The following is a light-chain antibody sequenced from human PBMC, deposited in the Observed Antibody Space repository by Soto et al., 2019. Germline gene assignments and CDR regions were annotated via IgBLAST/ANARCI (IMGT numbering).Light chain of an antibody. CDR2: GAS. J-gene: IGKJ1*01. Sequence: EIVLTQSPGILSLSPGERATLSCRASQPVSSSYLAWYQQKPGQAPRLLIYGASTRATGIPDRFSGSGSGTDFTLTISSLEPEAFEVYYCQQCGISTWPFGQGTKVDIK. V-gene: IGKV3-20*01. CDR1: QPVSSSY. CDR3: QQCGISTWP.